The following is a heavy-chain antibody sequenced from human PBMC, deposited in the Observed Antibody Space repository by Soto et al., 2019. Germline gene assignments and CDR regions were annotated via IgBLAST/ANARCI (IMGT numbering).Heavy chain of an antibody. CDR1: GFTFSSYA. CDR2: MSYDGSNK. D-gene: IGHD6-19*01. J-gene: IGHJ4*02. CDR3: ARDKSPYSSGWHKRHCDY. V-gene: IGHV3-30-3*01. Sequence: QVQLVESGGGVVQPGRSLRLSCAASGFTFSSYAMHWVRQAPGKGLEWVAVMSYDGSNKYYAASVKGRFTISRDNSKNTLYLQMNSLRAEDTAVYYCARDKSPYSSGWHKRHCDYWGQGTLVTVSS.